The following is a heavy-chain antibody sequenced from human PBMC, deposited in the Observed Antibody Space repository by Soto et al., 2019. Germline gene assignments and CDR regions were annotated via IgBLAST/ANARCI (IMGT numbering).Heavy chain of an antibody. Sequence: QLQLQESGPGLVQPSETLSLTCTVSGGSISSSSYHWGWIRQPPGKGLVWIGSIYYSGTTYYNPSLKSRVTISVDTSKNQFSLQLSSVTAADTAVYYCARTIVLVPVAKRTFNYWGQGTLVTVSS. D-gene: IGHD2-2*01. V-gene: IGHV4-39*01. CDR2: IYYSGTT. CDR3: ARTIVLVPVAKRTFNY. J-gene: IGHJ4*02. CDR1: GGSISSSSYH.